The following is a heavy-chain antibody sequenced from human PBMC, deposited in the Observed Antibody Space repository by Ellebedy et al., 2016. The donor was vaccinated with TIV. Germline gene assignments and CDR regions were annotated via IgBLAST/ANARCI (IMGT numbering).Heavy chain of an antibody. D-gene: IGHD1-1*01. V-gene: IGHV3-21*01. CDR3: ARDVNGRGGY. Sequence: GGSLRLSXAASGFTFSSYSMNWVRQAPGKGLEWVSSISSSSSYIYYADSVKGRFTISRDNSKNTLYLQMNSLRAEDTAVYYCARDVNGRGGYWGQGTLVTVSS. J-gene: IGHJ4*02. CDR2: ISSSSSYI. CDR1: GFTFSSYS.